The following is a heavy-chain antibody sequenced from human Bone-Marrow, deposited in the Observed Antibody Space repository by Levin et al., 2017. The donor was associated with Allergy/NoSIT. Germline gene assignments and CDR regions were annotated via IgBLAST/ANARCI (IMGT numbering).Heavy chain of an antibody. CDR3: ARSPNNPDYYDSSGFSPGLHFDY. CDR2: IYYSGRI. D-gene: IGHD3-22*01. CDR1: SGSISSSSYF. Sequence: SETLSLTCTVSSGSISSSSYFWGWIRQPPGKGLEWIGNIYYSGRIYYNPSLKSRVTMSVDTSKNQFSLRLSSVTAADTAVYYCARSPNNPDYYDSSGFSPGLHFDYLGQGTLVTVSS. J-gene: IGHJ4*02. V-gene: IGHV4-39*01.